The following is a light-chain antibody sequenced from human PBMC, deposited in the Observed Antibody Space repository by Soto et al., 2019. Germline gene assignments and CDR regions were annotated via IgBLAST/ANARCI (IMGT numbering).Light chain of an antibody. J-gene: IGKJ1*01. Sequence: EVVVTQSPATLSVSLGGRATLSCRASQSVRTNLAWYQQKPGQAPRLLIYAASTRATGIPARFSGSGSGTEFTLTITSLQSEDFATYYCQQLNGSPWTFGQGTKVEIK. V-gene: IGKV3-15*01. CDR3: QQLNGSPWT. CDR2: AAS. CDR1: QSVRTN.